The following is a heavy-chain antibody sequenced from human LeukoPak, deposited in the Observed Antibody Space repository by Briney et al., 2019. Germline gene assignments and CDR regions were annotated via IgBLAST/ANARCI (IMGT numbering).Heavy chain of an antibody. Sequence: SETLSLTCTVSGGSTSSYYWSWIRQPAGKGLEWIGRIYTSGSTNYNPSLKSRVTMSVDTSKNQFSLKLSSVTAADTAVYYCARGGLFDSSGYRFDYWGQGTLVTVSS. J-gene: IGHJ4*02. CDR3: ARGGLFDSSGYRFDY. D-gene: IGHD3-22*01. CDR2: IYTSGST. CDR1: GGSTSSYY. V-gene: IGHV4-4*07.